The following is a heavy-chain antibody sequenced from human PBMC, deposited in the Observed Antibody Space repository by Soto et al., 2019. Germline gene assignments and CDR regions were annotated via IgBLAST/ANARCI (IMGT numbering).Heavy chain of an antibody. J-gene: IGHJ1*01. CDR3: AKVIRMVTGEISRFFEE. CDR1: GGAIDTTNW. Sequence: QVQLQESGPGLVEPSGTLSLTCTVSGGAIDTTNWWSWVRQPPGKGLEWIGEVYYNGDTNYNPSFKSRVTDASDPSKNQFSLSLSFVTAADTAVYYCAKVIRMVTGEISRFFEEWGQGTLVTVSS. D-gene: IGHD5-18*01. V-gene: IGHV4-4*02. CDR2: VYYNGDT.